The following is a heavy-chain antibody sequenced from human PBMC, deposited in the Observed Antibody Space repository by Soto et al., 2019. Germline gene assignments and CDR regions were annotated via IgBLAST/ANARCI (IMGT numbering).Heavy chain of an antibody. CDR2: IIPIFGTA. CDR3: AKDNGYSSGWYRSGLFDY. CDR1: GGTFSSYA. V-gene: IGHV1-69*01. J-gene: IGHJ4*02. Sequence: QVQLVQSGAEVKKPGSSVKVSCKASGGTFSSYAISWVRQAPGQGLEWMGGIIPIFGTANYAQKFQGRVTITADESTSTAYMELSSLRSEDTAVYYCAKDNGYSSGWYRSGLFDYWGQGTLVTVSS. D-gene: IGHD6-19*01.